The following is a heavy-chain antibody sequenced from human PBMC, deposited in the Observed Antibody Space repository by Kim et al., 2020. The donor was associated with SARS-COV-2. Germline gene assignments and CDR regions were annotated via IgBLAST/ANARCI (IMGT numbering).Heavy chain of an antibody. Sequence: GGSLRLSCAASGFTFSSYSMNWVRQAPGKGLEWVSSISSSSSYIYYADSVKGRFTISRDNAKNSLYLQMNSLRAEDTAVYYCARDSGRFGELLARYYYYGMDVWGQGTTVTVSS. D-gene: IGHD3-10*01. V-gene: IGHV3-21*01. CDR2: ISSSSSYI. J-gene: IGHJ6*01. CDR3: ARDSGRFGELLARYYYYGMDV. CDR1: GFTFSSYS.